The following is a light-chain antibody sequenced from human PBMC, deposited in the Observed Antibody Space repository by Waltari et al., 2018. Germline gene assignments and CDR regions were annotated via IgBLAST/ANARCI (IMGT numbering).Light chain of an antibody. J-gene: IGKJ4*02. CDR2: GSS. CDR3: AQYNDWPLT. V-gene: IGKV3-15*01. Sequence: EIVLTQSAATVSLSPGERATRSCRGSQRLSNNVAGYQQNPGQAPRLLIYGSSSKTTGITRSFSGSGSATDFTHTINRLGPEDFAVLYCAQYNDWPLTFGGGTKVEIK. CDR1: QRLSNN.